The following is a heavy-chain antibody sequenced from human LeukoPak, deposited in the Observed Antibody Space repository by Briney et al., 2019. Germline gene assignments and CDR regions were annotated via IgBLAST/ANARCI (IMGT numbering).Heavy chain of an antibody. Sequence: GESLKISCKGSGYSYTNYWISWVRQMPGKGLEWMGRIDPSDSYTNYSPSFQGHVTISADKSLTTAYLQWSSLEASDTAMYYCARHSQWVIVDELLWGQGTLVTVSS. CDR3: ARHSQWVIVDELL. J-gene: IGHJ4*02. D-gene: IGHD6-19*01. V-gene: IGHV5-10-1*01. CDR1: GYSYTNYW. CDR2: IDPSDSYT.